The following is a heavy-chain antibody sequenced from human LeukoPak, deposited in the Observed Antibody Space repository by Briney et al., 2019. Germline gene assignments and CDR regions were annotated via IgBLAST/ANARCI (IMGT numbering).Heavy chain of an antibody. CDR2: TSFDGSNK. CDR3: AKDRIVGTTRFPDY. Sequence: PGGSLRLSCAASGFTFSSYAMHWVRQAPGKGLEWMAVTSFDGSNKYYADSVKGRFTISRDNSKNTLYLQMNSLRAEDTAVYYCAKDRIVGTTRFPDYWGPGTLVTVSS. V-gene: IGHV3-30*04. CDR1: GFTFSSYA. J-gene: IGHJ4*02. D-gene: IGHD1-26*01.